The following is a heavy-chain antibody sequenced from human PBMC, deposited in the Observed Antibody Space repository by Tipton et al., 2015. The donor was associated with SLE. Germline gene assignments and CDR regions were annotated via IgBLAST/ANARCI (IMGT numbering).Heavy chain of an antibody. CDR2: IRANSYGGTT. J-gene: IGHJ6*02. Sequence: AVSGFTFSTYTLSWVRQPPGKGLEWVGLIRANSYGGTTEYAASVNGRFTISRDDSRSLAYLQINSLRTDDTAVYYCARDGAAATATYYYHYGMDVWGHGTTVTVSS. D-gene: IGHD2-21*02. CDR1: GFTFSTYT. V-gene: IGHV3-49*02. CDR3: ARDGAAATATYYYHYGMDV.